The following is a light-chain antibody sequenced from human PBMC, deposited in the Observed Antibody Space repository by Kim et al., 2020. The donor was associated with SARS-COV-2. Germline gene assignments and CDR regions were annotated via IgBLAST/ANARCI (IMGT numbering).Light chain of an antibody. CDR2: DAS. CDR1: QDISNY. V-gene: IGKV1-33*01. CDR3: QQYVNLPYT. Sequence: DIQMTQSPSSLSASVGDRVTITCQASQDISNYLNWYQQKPGKAPKLLIYDASNLETGVPSRFSGSGSGTDFTFTISSLQPEDIATYYCQQYVNLPYTFGQRTKLEIK. J-gene: IGKJ2*01.